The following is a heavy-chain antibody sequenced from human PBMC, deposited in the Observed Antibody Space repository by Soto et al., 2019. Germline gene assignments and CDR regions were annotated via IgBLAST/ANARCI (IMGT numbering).Heavy chain of an antibody. V-gene: IGHV3-7*01. J-gene: IGHJ4*01. CDR3: AREGEPYSRGCRKCGAYDY. D-gene: IGHD6-19*01. Sequence: EVQLVESGGGLVQPGGSLRLYCGASGFIFRSYWMSWVRQAPGKGLEWVANIKPDGSEKDYVDSVKGRFTISSDNAKNSLYLEMNSLRDEYTAVYYCAREGEPYSRGCRKCGAYDYWGRGTLVTVSS. CDR1: GFIFRSYW. CDR2: IKPDGSEK.